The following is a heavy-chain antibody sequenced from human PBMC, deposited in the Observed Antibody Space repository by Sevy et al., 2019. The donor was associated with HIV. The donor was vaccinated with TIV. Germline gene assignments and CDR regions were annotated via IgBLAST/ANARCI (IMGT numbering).Heavy chain of an antibody. D-gene: IGHD1-1*01. Sequence: ASVKVSCKAYGYTFSDYYMHWVRQAPGQGLEWMGWINPNRGGTNYAHKFQGRVTMTRDTSISTAYMELSSLRSDDTAIYYCACGMSAYLLANGMDVWGQGTTVTVSS. CDR2: INPNRGGT. V-gene: IGHV1-2*07. CDR1: GYTFSDYY. CDR3: ACGMSAYLLANGMDV. J-gene: IGHJ6*02.